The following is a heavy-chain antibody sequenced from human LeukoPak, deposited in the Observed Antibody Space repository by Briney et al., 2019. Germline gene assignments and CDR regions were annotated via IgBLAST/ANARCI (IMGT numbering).Heavy chain of an antibody. J-gene: IGHJ4*02. CDR1: GGSISSYY. D-gene: IGHD5-24*01. Sequence: PSETLPLTCTVSGGSISSYYWSWIRQPPGKGLEWIGYIYYSGSTKYNPSLKSRVTISVDTSKNQFSLELSSVTAADTAVYYCARVVDHGYSDYWGLGTLVTVSS. V-gene: IGHV4-59*01. CDR2: IYYSGST. CDR3: ARVVDHGYSDY.